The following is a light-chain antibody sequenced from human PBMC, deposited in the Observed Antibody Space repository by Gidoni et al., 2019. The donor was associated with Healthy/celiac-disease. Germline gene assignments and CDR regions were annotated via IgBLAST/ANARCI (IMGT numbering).Light chain of an antibody. CDR1: QSVSSSY. Sequence: EIVLTQPPGTMSLSPGERATLSCRASQSVSSSYLTCYQQKPGQAARLLIYGASSRATGIPDRFSGSGSGTDFTLTISRLKPEDFAVYYCQQYGSSPLTFGGGTKVEIK. V-gene: IGKV3-20*01. CDR2: GAS. J-gene: IGKJ4*01. CDR3: QQYGSSPLT.